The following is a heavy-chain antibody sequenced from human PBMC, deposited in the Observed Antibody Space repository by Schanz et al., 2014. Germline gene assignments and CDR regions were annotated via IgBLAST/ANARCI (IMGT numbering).Heavy chain of an antibody. V-gene: IGHV1-69*04. CDR1: GDTFDNFG. Sequence: QVQLVQSGREVKKPGSSVKVSCKATGDTFDNFGISWVRQAPGQGPEWIGRFMPFLGITNLAQKFQDRVTMTADKATSTAYMELSGLRSEDTAMYYCARDRWNYEGGIFDIWGQGTMVTVSS. CDR3: ARDRWNYEGGIFDI. J-gene: IGHJ3*02. D-gene: IGHD1-7*01. CDR2: FMPFLGIT.